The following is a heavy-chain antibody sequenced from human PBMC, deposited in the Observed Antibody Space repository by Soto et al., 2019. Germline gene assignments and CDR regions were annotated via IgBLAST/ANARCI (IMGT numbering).Heavy chain of an antibody. CDR2: ISTSGDNT. CDR1: GFTFSSHA. D-gene: IGHD6-6*01. Sequence: PGGSLRLSCAASGFTFSSHAMNWVRQAPGKGLEWVSSISTSGDNTYYADSVKGRFTISRDNSKNTLYLQMNSLRAEDTAVYYCAKPREYRSSSGLAYWGQGILVTVSS. J-gene: IGHJ4*02. V-gene: IGHV3-23*01. CDR3: AKPREYRSSSGLAY.